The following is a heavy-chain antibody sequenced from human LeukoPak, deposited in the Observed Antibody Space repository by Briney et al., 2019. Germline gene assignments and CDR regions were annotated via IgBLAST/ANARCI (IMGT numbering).Heavy chain of an antibody. CDR2: IYPGDSDT. V-gene: IGHV5-51*01. J-gene: IGHJ5*02. CDR1: GYSFTTYW. D-gene: IGHD1-26*01. CDR3: ARHTRVGATNSWLDP. Sequence: PGESLKISCKGSGYSFTTYWIAWVRQMSGKGLECMGIIYPGDSDTRYSPSFQGQVTISADKSISTAYLQWSSLKASDTAMYYCARHTRVGATNSWLDPWGQGTLVSVSS.